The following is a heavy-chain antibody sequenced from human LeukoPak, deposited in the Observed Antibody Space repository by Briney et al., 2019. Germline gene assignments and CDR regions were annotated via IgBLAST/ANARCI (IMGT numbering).Heavy chain of an antibody. V-gene: IGHV4-4*02. CDR2: IHHGGSS. J-gene: IGHJ6*02. D-gene: IGHD1-26*01. CDR3: ARSRDTTNYYGMDV. CDR1: ADSISSSKW. Sequence: SETLSLTCAVSADSISSSKWWSWVRQAPGKGLEWIGEIHHGGSSNYNPSLKSRVTISTDKSKNQFSLKMSSVTAADTAVYYCARSRDTTNYYGMDVWGQGTTVSVSS.